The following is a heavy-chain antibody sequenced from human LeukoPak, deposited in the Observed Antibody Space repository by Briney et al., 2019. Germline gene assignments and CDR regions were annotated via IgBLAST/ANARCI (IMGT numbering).Heavy chain of an antibody. D-gene: IGHD2-8*01. V-gene: IGHV3-20*01. CDR2: INWNGGST. CDR3: AREMVSESTGDYFDY. J-gene: IGHJ4*02. CDR1: GFTFDDYG. Sequence: GGSLRLSCAASGFTFDDYGMSWVRQAPGKGLEWVSGINWNGGSTGYADSVKGRFTISRGNAKNSLYLQMNSLRAEDTALYHCAREMVSESTGDYFDYWGQGTLVTVSS.